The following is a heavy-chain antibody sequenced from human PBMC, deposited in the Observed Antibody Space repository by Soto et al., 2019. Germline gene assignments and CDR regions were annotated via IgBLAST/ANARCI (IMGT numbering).Heavy chain of an antibody. CDR2: ISGSGGST. D-gene: IGHD3-9*01. V-gene: IGHV3-23*01. J-gene: IGHJ4*02. Sequence: GGALRLLCAASGFTFSSYAMSWVRQAPGKGLEWVSAISGSGGSTYYADSVKGRFTISRDNSKNTLYLQMNSLRAEDTAVYYCAKAGGYFDWLIQFDYWGQTTLATV. CDR1: GFTFSSYA. CDR3: AKAGGYFDWLIQFDY.